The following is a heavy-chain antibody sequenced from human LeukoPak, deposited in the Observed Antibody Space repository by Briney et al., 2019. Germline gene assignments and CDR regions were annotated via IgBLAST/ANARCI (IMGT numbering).Heavy chain of an antibody. CDR1: GFTFGDYA. CDR2: ISWNSGSI. J-gene: IGHJ3*02. D-gene: IGHD4-17*01. Sequence: GGSLRLSCAASGFTFGDYAMHWVRQAPGKGLEWVSGISWNSGSIGYADSVKGRFTISRDNAKNSLYLQMNSLRAEDTALYYCAKDLGAHDYGDAFDIWGQGTMVTVPS. V-gene: IGHV3-9*01. CDR3: AKDLGAHDYGDAFDI.